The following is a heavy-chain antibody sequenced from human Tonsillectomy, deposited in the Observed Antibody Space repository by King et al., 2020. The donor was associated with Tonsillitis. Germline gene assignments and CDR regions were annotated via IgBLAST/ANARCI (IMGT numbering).Heavy chain of an antibody. CDR2: KPYDGSNE. V-gene: IGHV3-30*18. D-gene: IGHD6-13*01. Sequence: VQLVESGGGVVQPGRSLRLSCAASGFRFRNYGIHWVRQAPGKGLEWVAIKPYDGSNEYYADSVKGRFTVSRDNSKYTLFLQMNSLRVEDTAVYYCAKEIAAAGDSYYSYGMDVWGQGTAVTVSS. CDR3: AKEIAAAGDSYYSYGMDV. CDR1: GFRFRNYG. J-gene: IGHJ6*02.